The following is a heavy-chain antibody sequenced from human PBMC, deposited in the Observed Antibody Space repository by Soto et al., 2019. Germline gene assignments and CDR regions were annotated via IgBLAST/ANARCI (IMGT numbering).Heavy chain of an antibody. D-gene: IGHD3-10*01. CDR1: GFPFSSYG. V-gene: IGHV3-30*03. CDR2: ISYDGSNK. Sequence: GGSLRLSCAASGFPFSSYGMHWVRQAPGKGLEWVAVISYDGSNKYYADSVKGRFTISRDNAKNSLYLQMNSLRAEDTAVYYCARDTRVSRWPGGYYFDYWSQGTLVTVSS. J-gene: IGHJ4*02. CDR3: ARDTRVSRWPGGYYFDY.